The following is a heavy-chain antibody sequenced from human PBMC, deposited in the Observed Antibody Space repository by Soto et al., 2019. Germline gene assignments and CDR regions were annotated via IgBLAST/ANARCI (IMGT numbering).Heavy chain of an antibody. D-gene: IGHD2-21*01. CDR3: ARGIRNYYGADV. V-gene: IGHV3-74*01. CDR1: GFTFTAYW. Sequence: EVQVVESGGGLVQPGGSRRLSCVASGFTFTAYWMHWVRQAPGQGLVWVSRIKFDGITASYADSVNGRFTISRDNAKNTVYLQMDSLRAEDTGMYYCARGIRNYYGADVWGQGTTVTVSS. J-gene: IGHJ6*02. CDR2: IKFDGITA.